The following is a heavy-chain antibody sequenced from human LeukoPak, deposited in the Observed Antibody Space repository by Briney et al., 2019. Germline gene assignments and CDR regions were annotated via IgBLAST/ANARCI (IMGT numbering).Heavy chain of an antibody. CDR3: ARHVITNVVRGLTVKREVGYFDF. Sequence: SQTLSLTCTVSGGSIXSXXXXXGXXXQPXXKXLXXIGXXXXXXXXXYNPSLKSGVTISVDTSKNQFFLKLSSVSAPDTAVYYCARHVITNVVRGLTVKREVGYFDFWGQGTLVTVSS. CDR1: GGSIXSXXXX. CDR2: XXXXXXX. J-gene: IGHJ4*02. D-gene: IGHD3-10*01. V-gene: IGHV4-39*01.